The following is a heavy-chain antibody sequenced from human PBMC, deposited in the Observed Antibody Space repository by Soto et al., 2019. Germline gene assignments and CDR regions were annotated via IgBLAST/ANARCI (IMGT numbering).Heavy chain of an antibody. V-gene: IGHV3-9*01. D-gene: IGHD6-19*01. CDR3: AKDTTYKARIAVAGTVDY. CDR1: GFTFDDYA. CDR2: ISWNSGSI. J-gene: IGHJ4*02. Sequence: EVQLVESGGGLVQPGRYLRLSCAASGFTFDDYAMHWVRQAPGKGLEWVSGISWNSGSIGYADSVKGRFTISRDNAKNSLYLQMNSLRAEDTALYYCAKDTTYKARIAVAGTVDYWGQGTLVTVSS.